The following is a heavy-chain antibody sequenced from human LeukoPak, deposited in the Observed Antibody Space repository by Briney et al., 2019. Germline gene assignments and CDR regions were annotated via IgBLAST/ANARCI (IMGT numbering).Heavy chain of an antibody. CDR2: ISWNSGSI. Sequence: GGSLRPSCAASGFTFDDYAMHWVRQTPGKGLEWVSGISWNSGSIVYADSVKGRFTISRDNSKNTLYLQMNSLRAEDTAVYYCAKDRGSAKGFSHYWGQGTLVTVSS. CDR1: GFTFDDYA. V-gene: IGHV3-9*01. CDR3: AKDRGSAKGFSHY. J-gene: IGHJ4*02. D-gene: IGHD2-15*01.